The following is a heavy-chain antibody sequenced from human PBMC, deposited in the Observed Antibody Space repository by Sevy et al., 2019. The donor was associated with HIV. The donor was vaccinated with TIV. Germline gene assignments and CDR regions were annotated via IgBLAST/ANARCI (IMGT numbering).Heavy chain of an antibody. Sequence: GGSLRLSCAASGFTFSNYAMNWVRQAPGKGLEWVSGISGSGGSGDKTNYADSVKGRFTISRDDSKNSLYLQLNSLRAEDTAVYYCARDGDYDFWSGYYFFGKKTDYWGQGTLVTVSS. CDR1: GFTFSNYA. J-gene: IGHJ4*02. CDR2: ISGSGGSGDKT. D-gene: IGHD3-3*01. CDR3: ARDGDYDFWSGYYFFGKKTDY. V-gene: IGHV3-23*01.